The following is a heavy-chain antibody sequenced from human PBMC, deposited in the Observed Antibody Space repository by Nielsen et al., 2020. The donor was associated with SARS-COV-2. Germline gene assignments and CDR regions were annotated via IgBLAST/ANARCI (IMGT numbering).Heavy chain of an antibody. J-gene: IGHJ1*01. CDR3: AAGVGGYHDSSGQH. D-gene: IGHD3-22*01. V-gene: IGHV1-24*01. CDR1: GYTLTELS. Sequence: ASVKVSCKVSGYTLTELSMHWVRQAPGKGLEWMGGFDPEDGETIYAQKFQGRVTMTEDTSTDTAYMELSSLRSADTAVYYCAAGVGGYHDSSGQHWGLGTLVTVSS. CDR2: FDPEDGET.